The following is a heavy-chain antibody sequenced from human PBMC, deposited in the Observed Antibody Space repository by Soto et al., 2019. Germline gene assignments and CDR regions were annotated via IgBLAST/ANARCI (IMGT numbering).Heavy chain of an antibody. J-gene: IGHJ4*02. V-gene: IGHV4-30-4*01. CDR3: ARDKTTGLFDY. Sequence: PSETLSLTCTVSGDSISSGDYYWSWIRQPPGKGLEWIGCIYYSGNTYYNPSLKRRFTISVDTSKNQFSLQLTSVTAADTAVYYCARDKTTGLFDYWGQGTLVTVSS. CDR1: GDSISSGDYY. CDR2: IYYSGNT. D-gene: IGHD1-7*01.